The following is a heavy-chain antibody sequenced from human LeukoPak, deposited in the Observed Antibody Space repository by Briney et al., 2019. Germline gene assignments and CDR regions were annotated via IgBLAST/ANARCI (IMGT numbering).Heavy chain of an antibody. CDR1: GFTVTGGSNH. CDR3: AREEYYYDTSDYWYYCDY. D-gene: IGHD3-22*01. Sequence: PSETLSLTCTVSGFTVTGGSNHWSWIRQPAGKGLEWIGRMYTNGKTHYNPSLKSRVLMSLDTSKNQVSLELSSVTAADTAVYYCAREEYYYDTSDYWYYCDYWGQGTKVIVSS. J-gene: IGHJ4*02. CDR2: MYTNGKT. V-gene: IGHV4-61*02.